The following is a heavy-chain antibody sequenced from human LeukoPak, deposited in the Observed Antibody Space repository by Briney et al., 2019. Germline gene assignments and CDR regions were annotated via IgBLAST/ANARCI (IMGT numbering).Heavy chain of an antibody. J-gene: IGHJ4*02. V-gene: IGHV3-74*01. CDR3: AKGSSSSPDY. CDR2: INGDGSTT. D-gene: IGHD2-2*01. CDR1: GFTFSIYA. Sequence: PGGSLRLSCVASGFTFSIYAMSWVRQALGKGLVWVSRINGDGSTTAYADSVKGRFTISRDNAKNTLYLQMSSLRAEDTAVYYCAKGSSSSPDYWGPGTLVTVSS.